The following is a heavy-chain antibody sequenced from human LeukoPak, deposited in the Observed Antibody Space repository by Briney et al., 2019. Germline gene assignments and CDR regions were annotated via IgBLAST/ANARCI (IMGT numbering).Heavy chain of an antibody. CDR3: AKDAYYYDSSGYFY. J-gene: IGHJ4*02. Sequence: GGSLRLSCAASGFTFSNYNMNWVRQTPGKGLEWVSSITSSSMYIYYADSVKGRFTISRDNSKNTLYLQMNSLRAEDTAVYYCAKDAYYYDSSGYFYWGQGTLVTVSS. CDR1: GFTFSNYN. CDR2: ITSSSMYI. V-gene: IGHV3-21*01. D-gene: IGHD3-22*01.